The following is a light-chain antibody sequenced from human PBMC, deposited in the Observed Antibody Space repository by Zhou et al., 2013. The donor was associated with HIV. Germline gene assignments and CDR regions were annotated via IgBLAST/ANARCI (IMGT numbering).Light chain of an antibody. CDR3: QKYNSVPLT. CDR2: GAS. J-gene: IGKJ4*01. V-gene: IGKV1-39*01. Sequence: DIQMTQSPSSLSASVGDRVTITCRASQTISTYLNWFQQTAGKAPKLLIFGASSLQSGVPPRFSGSGSGTHFILTITSVQPEDFATYYCQKYNSVPLTFGGGTKVEIK. CDR1: QTISTY.